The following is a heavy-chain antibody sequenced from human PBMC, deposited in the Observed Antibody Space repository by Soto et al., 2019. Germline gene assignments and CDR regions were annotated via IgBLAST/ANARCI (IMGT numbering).Heavy chain of an antibody. Sequence: PGGSLRLSCATSGFTVSSNYMSWVRQAPGKGLEWVSVIYSGGSTYYADSVKGRFTISRDNSKNTLYLQMNSLRAEDTAVYYCARDLVSYSSSWYVYYYYGMDVWGQGTTVTVSS. CDR2: IYSGGST. D-gene: IGHD6-13*01. J-gene: IGHJ6*02. V-gene: IGHV3-66*01. CDR3: ARDLVSYSSSWYVYYYYGMDV. CDR1: GFTVSSNY.